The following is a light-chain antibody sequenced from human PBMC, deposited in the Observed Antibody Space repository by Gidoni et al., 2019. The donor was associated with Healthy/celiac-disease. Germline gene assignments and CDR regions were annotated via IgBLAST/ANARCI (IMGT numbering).Light chain of an antibody. CDR2: KAS. Sequence: DIQMTQSPSTLSASVGDRVTITCRASQSISSWLAWYQQKPGKAPKLLIYKASSLESGVPSRFSGSGSGTEFTLTISSLQHDDFATYYCQQYNSYSSRFTFGPGTKVDIK. V-gene: IGKV1-5*03. CDR3: QQYNSYSSRFT. CDR1: QSISSW. J-gene: IGKJ3*01.